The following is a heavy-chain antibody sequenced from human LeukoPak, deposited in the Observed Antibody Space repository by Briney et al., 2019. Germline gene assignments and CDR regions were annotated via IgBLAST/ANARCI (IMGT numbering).Heavy chain of an antibody. D-gene: IGHD3-22*01. J-gene: IGHJ1*01. CDR1: GFTFSSYG. CDR2: ISSSGYTI. CDR3: ARAPYYYDSSGYFQH. V-gene: IGHV3-48*04. Sequence: PGGSLRLSCAASGFTFSSYGMHWVRQAPGKGLEWVSYISSSGYTIHYADSVKGRFTISRDNTKNSLYLQMNSLRAEDTAVYFCARAPYYYDSSGYFQHWGQGTLVTVSS.